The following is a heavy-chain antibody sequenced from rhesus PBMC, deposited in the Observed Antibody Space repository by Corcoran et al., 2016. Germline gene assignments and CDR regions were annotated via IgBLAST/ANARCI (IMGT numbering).Heavy chain of an antibody. V-gene: IGHV4-80*01. Sequence: QVQLQESGPGLVKPSETLSLTCAVSGGSFSSYWWSWIRQPPGKGLEWIGEINGKSGSTNYNPSLKSRVTISKDASKNQFSLKLSSVTAADTAVYYCAITRNYWGQGVLVTVSS. J-gene: IGHJ4*01. CDR2: INGKSGST. CDR3: AITRNY. D-gene: IGHD3-16*01. CDR1: GGSFSSYW.